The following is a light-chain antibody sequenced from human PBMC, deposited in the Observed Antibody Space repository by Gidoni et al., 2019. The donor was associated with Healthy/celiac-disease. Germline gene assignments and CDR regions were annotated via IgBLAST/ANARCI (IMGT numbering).Light chain of an antibody. Sequence: DIQMPQSPSYVSAYVADRVTITCRASHGIISWLAWYQQKPGKAPKLLIYAASSLQSGVPSRFSGSGSGTDFILTISSLQPEDFATYYCQQANSFPRTFGQGTKLEIK. J-gene: IGKJ2*01. CDR3: QQANSFPRT. CDR1: HGIISW. V-gene: IGKV1D-12*01. CDR2: AAS.